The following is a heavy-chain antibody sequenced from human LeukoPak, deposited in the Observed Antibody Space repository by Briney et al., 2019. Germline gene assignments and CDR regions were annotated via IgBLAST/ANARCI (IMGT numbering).Heavy chain of an antibody. CDR3: AINPDSSGGGSDWYFDL. J-gene: IGHJ2*01. Sequence: ASVKVSCKASGYTFTGYYMHWVRQAPGQGPEWMGWINPNSGGTNYAQKFQGRVTMTRDTSINTAYMELSRLRSDDTAVYYCAINPDSSGGGSDWYFDLWGRGTLVTVSS. CDR2: INPNSGGT. CDR1: GYTFTGYY. V-gene: IGHV1-2*02. D-gene: IGHD3-22*01.